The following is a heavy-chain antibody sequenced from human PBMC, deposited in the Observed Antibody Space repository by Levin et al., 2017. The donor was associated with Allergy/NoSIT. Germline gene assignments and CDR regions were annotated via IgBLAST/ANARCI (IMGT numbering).Heavy chain of an antibody. V-gene: IGHV3-33*01. CDR3: ARFDSSTYGMDV. CDR2: IWYDGSNK. J-gene: IGHJ6*02. D-gene: IGHD6-13*01. Sequence: GESLKISCAASGFTFSSYGMHWVRQAPGKGLEWVAVIWYDGSNKYYADSVKGRFTISRDNSKNTLYLQMNSLRAEDTAVYYCARFDSSTYGMDVWGQGTTVTVSS. CDR1: GFTFSSYG.